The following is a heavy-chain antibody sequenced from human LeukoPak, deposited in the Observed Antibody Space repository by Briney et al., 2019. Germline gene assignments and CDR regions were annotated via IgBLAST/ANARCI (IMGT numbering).Heavy chain of an antibody. J-gene: IGHJ4*02. CDR2: ISGSGGST. CDR1: GFTFSSYA. V-gene: IGHV3-23*01. D-gene: IGHD6-19*01. CDR3: AKGYSSGWYYFDY. Sequence: PGGSLRLSCAASGFTFSSYAMSWVRQAPGKGLEWVSAISGSGGSTYYADSVKGRLTISRDNSKNTLYLQMNSLRAEDTAVYYCAKGYSSGWYYFDYWGQGTLVTVSS.